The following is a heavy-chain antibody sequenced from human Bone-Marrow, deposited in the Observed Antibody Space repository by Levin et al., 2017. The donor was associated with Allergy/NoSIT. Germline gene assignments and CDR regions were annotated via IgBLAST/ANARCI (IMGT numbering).Heavy chain of an antibody. CDR2: INHSGST. CDR1: GGSFSGYY. J-gene: IGHJ4*02. V-gene: IGHV4-34*01. D-gene: IGHD6-13*01. Sequence: SQTLSLTCAVYGGSFSGYYWSWIRQPPGKGLEWIGEINHSGSTNYNPSLKSRVTISVDTSKNQFSLKLSSVTAADTAVYYCATVTPSSSSQGGDDYWGQGTLVTVSS. CDR3: ATVTPSSSSQGGDDY.